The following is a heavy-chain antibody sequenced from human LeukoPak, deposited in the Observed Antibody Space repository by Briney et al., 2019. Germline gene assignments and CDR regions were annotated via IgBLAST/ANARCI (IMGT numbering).Heavy chain of an antibody. V-gene: IGHV3-30*03. J-gene: IGHJ4*02. CDR1: GFTFSSYG. CDR3: ARDLGEATGSHPDY. Sequence: GRSLRLSCAASGFTFSSYGMHWVRQAPGKGLEWVAVISFDGSYKYYADSVKGRFTISRDNSKNTLYLQMNSLRSDDTAVYYCARDLGEATGSHPDYWGQGTLVTVSS. CDR2: ISFDGSYK. D-gene: IGHD1-14*01.